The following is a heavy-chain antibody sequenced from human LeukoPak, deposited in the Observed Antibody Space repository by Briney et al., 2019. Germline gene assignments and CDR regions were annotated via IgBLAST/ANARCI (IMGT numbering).Heavy chain of an antibody. CDR3: ARDQGSLTRSWYTGY. V-gene: IGHV1-2*06. Sequence: VASVKVSCKASGYTFTGYHIHWVRQAPGQGLEWMGRINPYSGDTNFAQKFQGRVTMTRDTSITTAYMDLSSLTPDDTAVYFCARDQGSLTRSWYTGYWGQGTQVTVSS. CDR2: INPYSGDT. CDR1: GYTFTGYH. J-gene: IGHJ4*02. D-gene: IGHD6-13*01.